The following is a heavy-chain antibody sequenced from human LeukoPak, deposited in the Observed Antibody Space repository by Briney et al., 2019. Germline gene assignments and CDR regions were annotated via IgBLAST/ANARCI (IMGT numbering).Heavy chain of an antibody. Sequence: PSETLSLTCTVSGGSISSGDYYWSWIRQPPGKGLEWIGYIYYSGSTYYNPSLKSRVTISVDTSKNQFSLKLSSVTAADTAVYYCARADYDFWSGYYHGMDVWGQGTTVTVSS. CDR3: ARADYDFWSGYYHGMDV. V-gene: IGHV4-30-4*01. CDR2: IYYSGST. D-gene: IGHD3-3*01. CDR1: GGSISSGDYY. J-gene: IGHJ6*02.